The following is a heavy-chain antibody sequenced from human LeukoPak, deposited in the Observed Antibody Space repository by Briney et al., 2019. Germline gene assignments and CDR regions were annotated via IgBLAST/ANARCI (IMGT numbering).Heavy chain of an antibody. CDR1: GFIVSSRY. CDR2: IYSGVGT. CDR3: VRAENGMDV. V-gene: IGHV3-53*01. Sequence: QPGGSLRLSRAASGFIVSSRYMSWVRQAPGKGLEWVSAIYSGVGTNYADSVKGRFTISRDNSRNTLYLQMNSLRAEDTAVYYCVRAENGMDVWGRGTAVTVS. J-gene: IGHJ6*02.